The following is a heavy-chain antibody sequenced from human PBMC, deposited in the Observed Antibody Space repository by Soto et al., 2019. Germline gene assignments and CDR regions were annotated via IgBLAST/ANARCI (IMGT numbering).Heavy chain of an antibody. CDR1: GGSISSSSYY. CDR3: ARLQGSYYYYYGMDV. D-gene: IGHD4-4*01. CDR2: IYYSGST. Sequence: QLQLQESGPGLVKPSETLSLTCTVSGGSISSSSYYWGWIRQPPGKGLEWIGSIYYSGSTYYNPSLKSRVTISVDPSKNQFSLKLSSGTAADTAVYYCARLQGSYYYYYGMDVWGQGTTVTVSS. J-gene: IGHJ6*02. V-gene: IGHV4-39*01.